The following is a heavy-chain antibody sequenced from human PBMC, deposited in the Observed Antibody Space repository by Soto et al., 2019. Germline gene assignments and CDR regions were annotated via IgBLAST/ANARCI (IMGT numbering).Heavy chain of an antibody. Sequence: GESLKISCAASGFTFSSYAMSWVRQAPGKGLEWVSAISGSGGSTYYADSVKGRFTISRDNSKNTLYLQMNSLRAEDTAVYYCAKGAKINDYYMDVWGKGTTVTVSS. CDR1: GFTFSSYA. V-gene: IGHV3-23*01. CDR2: ISGSGGST. J-gene: IGHJ6*03. CDR3: AKGAKINDYYMDV.